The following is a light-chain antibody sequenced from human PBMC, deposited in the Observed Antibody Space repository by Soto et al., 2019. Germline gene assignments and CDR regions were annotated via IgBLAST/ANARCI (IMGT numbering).Light chain of an antibody. V-gene: IGKV2-28*01. CDR1: QSLLHSNGYNY. CDR3: QQSYSTPRT. J-gene: IGKJ1*01. Sequence: DIVMTQSPLSLPVTPGEPASISCRSSQSLLHSNGYNYLDWYLQKPGQSPQLLIYAASTLQSGVPSRFSGSGSETDFTLTISGLQPEDFATYYCQQSYSTPRTFGQGTKVDIK. CDR2: AAS.